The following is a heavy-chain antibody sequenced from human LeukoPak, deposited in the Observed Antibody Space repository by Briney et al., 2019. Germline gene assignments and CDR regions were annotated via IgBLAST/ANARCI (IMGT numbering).Heavy chain of an antibody. J-gene: IGHJ4*02. CDR2: INPNSGDT. CDR1: GGTFSSYA. Sequence: ASVKVSCKASGGTFSSYAISWVRQAPGQGLEWMGRINPNSGDTNYAQKFQGRVTMTRDTSISTAYMELSRLRSDDTAVYYCARDYCGGDCFPDYWGQGTLVTVSS. V-gene: IGHV1-2*06. D-gene: IGHD2-21*02. CDR3: ARDYCGGDCFPDY.